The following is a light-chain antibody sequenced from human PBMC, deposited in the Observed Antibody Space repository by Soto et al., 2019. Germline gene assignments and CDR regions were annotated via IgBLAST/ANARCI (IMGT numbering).Light chain of an antibody. Sequence: QSALTQPASVSGSPGQSITISCTGTSSDVGGYNSVAWYQQHPGKAPKLMIYEVSNRPSGISNRFSGSKSGNTASLTISGLQAEDEADYYCTSYRSPNKEVVFGGGTKVTVL. J-gene: IGLJ2*01. V-gene: IGLV2-14*01. CDR1: SSDVGGYNS. CDR3: TSYRSPNKEVV. CDR2: EVS.